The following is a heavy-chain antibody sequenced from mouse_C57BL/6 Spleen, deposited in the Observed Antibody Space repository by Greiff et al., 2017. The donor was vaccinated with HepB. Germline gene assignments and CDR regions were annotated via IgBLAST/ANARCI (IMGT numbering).Heavy chain of an antibody. J-gene: IGHJ2*01. CDR2: IRLKSDNYAT. V-gene: IGHV6-3*01. CDR1: GFTFSNYW. Sequence: EVQLQESGGGLVQPGGSMKLSCVASGFTFSNYWMNWVRQSPEKGLEWVAQIRLKSDNYATHYAESVKGRFTISRDDSKSSVYLQMNNLRAEDTGIYYCTDDYGTFDYWGQGTTLTVSS. CDR3: TDDYGTFDY. D-gene: IGHD2-4*01.